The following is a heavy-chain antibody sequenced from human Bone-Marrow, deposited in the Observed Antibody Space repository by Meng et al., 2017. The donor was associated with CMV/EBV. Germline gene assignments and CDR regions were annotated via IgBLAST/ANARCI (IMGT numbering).Heavy chain of an antibody. CDR3: ATPHSSSWYYFDY. Sequence: SVKVSCKASGGTFRTSAISWVRQAPGQGLEWVGGIIPIFGTSNYAQKFQGRVTVTADESTSTAYMELSSLRSEDTAVYYCATPHSSSWYYFDYWGQGTLVTAPQ. J-gene: IGHJ4*02. D-gene: IGHD6-13*01. CDR1: GGTFRTSA. V-gene: IGHV1-69*13. CDR2: IIPIFGTS.